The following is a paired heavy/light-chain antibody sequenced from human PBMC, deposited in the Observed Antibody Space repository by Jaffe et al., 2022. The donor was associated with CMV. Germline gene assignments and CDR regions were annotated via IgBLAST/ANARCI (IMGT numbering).Light chain of an antibody. CDR1: ALPKQY. V-gene: IGLV3-25*03. J-gene: IGLJ2*01. CDR2: KDS. CDR3: QSADSSGTSYVV. Sequence: SYELTQPPSVSVSPGQTARITCSGDALPKQYAYWYQQKPGQAPVLVIYKDSERPSGIPERFSGSSSGTTVTLTISGVQAEDEADYYCQSADSSGTSYVVFGGGTKLTVL.
Heavy chain of an antibody. CDR1: GGSISSSSYY. CDR3: ARHLSFLGVVVSATQTSWFDP. V-gene: IGHV4-39*01. J-gene: IGHJ5*02. CDR2: IYYSGST. D-gene: IGHD2-15*01. Sequence: QLQLQESGPGLVKPSETLSLTCTVSGGSISSSSYYWGWIRQPPGKGLEWIGSIYYSGSTYYNPSLKSRVTISVDTSKNQFSLKLSSVTAADTAVYYCARHLSFLGVVVSATQTSWFDPWGQGTLVTVSS.